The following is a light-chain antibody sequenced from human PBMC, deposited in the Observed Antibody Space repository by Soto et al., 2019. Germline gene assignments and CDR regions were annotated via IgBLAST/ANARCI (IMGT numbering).Light chain of an antibody. V-gene: IGKV3-20*01. J-gene: IGKJ3*01. Sequence: EIVLTQSPGTLSLSPGERATLSFRASQSVSSNNLAWYQKRPGQAPRVVIYGASTRATGIPARFSGSGSGTDFTLTISRLQPEDFAVYYGQQYDRSPSTFGPWTKVDIK. CDR1: QSVSSNN. CDR3: QQYDRSPST. CDR2: GAS.